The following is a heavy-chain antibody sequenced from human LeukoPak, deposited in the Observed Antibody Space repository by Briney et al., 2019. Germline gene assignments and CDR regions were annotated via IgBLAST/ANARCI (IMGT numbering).Heavy chain of an antibody. D-gene: IGHD1-26*01. CDR2: MNPNSGNT. Sequence: ASVTVSCTASGYTFTSYDINWVRQAPGQGLEWMGWMNPNSGNTGYAQKFQGRVTMTRNTSISTAYMELSSLRSEDTAVYYCARGRTIVGASTYWGQGTLVTVSS. CDR1: GYTFTSYD. V-gene: IGHV1-8*01. J-gene: IGHJ4*02. CDR3: ARGRTIVGASTY.